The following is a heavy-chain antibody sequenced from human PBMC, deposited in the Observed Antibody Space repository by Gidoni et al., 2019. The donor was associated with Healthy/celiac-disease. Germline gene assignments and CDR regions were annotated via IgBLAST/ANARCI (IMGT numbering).Heavy chain of an antibody. CDR2: IWYDGSNK. J-gene: IGHJ6*02. CDR3: ARERLELVTANSYYYGMDV. V-gene: IGHV3-33*01. D-gene: IGHD2-21*02. Sequence: QVQLVESGGGVVQPGRSLRLSCAASGFTFSSYGMHWVRQAPGKGLEWVAVIWYDGSNKYYADSVKGRFTISRDNSKNTLYLQMNSLRAEDTAVYYCARERLELVTANSYYYGMDVWGQGTTVTVSS. CDR1: GFTFSSYG.